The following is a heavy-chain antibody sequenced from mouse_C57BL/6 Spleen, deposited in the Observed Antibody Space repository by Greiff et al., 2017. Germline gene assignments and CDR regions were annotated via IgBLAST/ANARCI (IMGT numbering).Heavy chain of an antibody. D-gene: IGHD2-12*01. Sequence: QVQLQQPGAELVKPGASVKLSCKASGYTFTSYWMHWVKQRPGRGLEWIGRMDPNSGGTKYNEKFKSKATLTVYKPSSTAYMQLSSLTSEGSAVYYCAREGAYYSPLDYWGQGTTLTVSS. J-gene: IGHJ2*01. CDR3: AREGAYYSPLDY. V-gene: IGHV1-72*01. CDR1: GYTFTSYW. CDR2: MDPNSGGT.